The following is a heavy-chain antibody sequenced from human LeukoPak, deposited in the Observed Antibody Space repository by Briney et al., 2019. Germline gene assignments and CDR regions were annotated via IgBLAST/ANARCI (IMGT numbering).Heavy chain of an antibody. J-gene: IGHJ6*02. CDR1: GFTFSSYE. CDR2: ISSSGSTI. V-gene: IGHV3-48*03. D-gene: IGHD3-10*01. CDR3: ARDLEFSDGLSMVRGVIYYYYCGMDV. Sequence: PGGSLRLSCAASGFTFSSYEMNWVRQAPGKGLEWVSYISSSGSTIYYADSVKGRFTISRDNAKNSLYLQMNSLRAEDTAVYYCARDLEFSDGLSMVRGVIYYYYCGMDVWGQGTTVTVSS.